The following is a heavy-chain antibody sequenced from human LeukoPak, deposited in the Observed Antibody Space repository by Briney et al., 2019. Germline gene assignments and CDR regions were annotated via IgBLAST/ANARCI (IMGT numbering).Heavy chain of an antibody. CDR1: GYTFTSYD. V-gene: IGHV1-8*01. CDR2: MNPNSGNT. J-gene: IGHJ1*01. CDR3: ARGPLSTQYFQH. Sequence: ASVKVSCKASGYTFTSYDINWVRQAPGQGLEWIGWMNPNSGNTGYAQKFQGRVTMTRNTSISTAYMELSSLRPEDTAVYSCARGPLSTQYFQHWGQGTLVTVSS.